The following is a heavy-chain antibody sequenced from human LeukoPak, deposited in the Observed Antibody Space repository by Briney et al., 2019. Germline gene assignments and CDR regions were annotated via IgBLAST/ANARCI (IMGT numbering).Heavy chain of an antibody. Sequence: SETLSLTCTVSGGSISSDYWSWIRQPPGKGLEWIGYIYYSGSTNYNPSLKSRVTISVDTSKNQFSLKLSSVTAADTAVYYCTRSRWLQLRYYFDYWGQGTLVTVSS. D-gene: IGHD5-24*01. J-gene: IGHJ4*02. V-gene: IGHV4-59*01. CDR3: TRSRWLQLRYYFDY. CDR2: IYYSGST. CDR1: GGSISSDY.